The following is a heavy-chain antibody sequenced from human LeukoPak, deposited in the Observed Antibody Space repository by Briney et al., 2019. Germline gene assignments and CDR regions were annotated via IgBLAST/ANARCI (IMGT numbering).Heavy chain of an antibody. CDR1: GYTFTSYG. D-gene: IGHD3-22*01. CDR3: ARDLTMIVVGPGGY. CDR2: ISAYNGNT. Sequence: GAAVKVSCKASGYTFTSYGISWVRQAPGQGLEWMGWISAYNGNTNYAQKLQGRVTMTTDTSTSTAYMELRSLRSDDTAVYYCARDLTMIVVGPGGYWGQGTLVTVSS. J-gene: IGHJ4*02. V-gene: IGHV1-18*01.